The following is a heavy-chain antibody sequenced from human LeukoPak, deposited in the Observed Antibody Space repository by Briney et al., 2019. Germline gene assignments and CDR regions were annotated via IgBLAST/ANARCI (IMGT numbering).Heavy chain of an antibody. D-gene: IGHD3-22*01. V-gene: IGHV3-23*01. CDR2: ISGSGVST. J-gene: IGHJ4*02. CDR3: AKSDSSGYYYSYFDY. Sequence: GGSLRLSCAASGFTFSSYAMSWVRQAPGKGLEWVSAISGSGVSTYYADSVKGRFTISRDNSKNTLYLQMNSLRAEDTAIYYCAKSDSSGYYYSYFDYWGQGTLVTVSS. CDR1: GFTFSSYA.